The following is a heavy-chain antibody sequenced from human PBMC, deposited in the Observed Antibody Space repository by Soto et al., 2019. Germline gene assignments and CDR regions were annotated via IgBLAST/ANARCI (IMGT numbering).Heavy chain of an antibody. CDR3: ALGVRGTLVTDGPWV. D-gene: IGHD2-21*02. CDR2: LSGSGVST. V-gene: IGHV3-23*01. Sequence: EVQLLESGGGLVQPGGSLRLSCAASGFTFSTYAMSWVRQAPGKGLEWVSGLSGSGVSTYYADSVKGRFTISRDNSKNTVYLQMTSQRAEDTALYYCALGVRGTLVTDGPWVWGQGNLVPVSS. CDR1: GFTFSTYA. J-gene: IGHJ4*02.